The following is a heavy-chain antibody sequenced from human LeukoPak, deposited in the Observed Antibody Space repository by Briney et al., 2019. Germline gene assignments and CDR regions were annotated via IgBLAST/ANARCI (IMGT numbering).Heavy chain of an antibody. CDR3: AKDHYDYIGGTYRDFDY. CDR2: ISYDGSNP. D-gene: IGHD3-16*02. CDR1: GFTFSSFG. Sequence: GGSLRLSCAASGFTFSSFGMHWVRQAPGKGLERVAVISYDGSNPYYADSVKGRFTISRDNSKNTLYLQMNSLRAEDTAVYYCAKDHYDYIGGTYRDFDYWGQGTLVTVSS. V-gene: IGHV3-30*18. J-gene: IGHJ4*02.